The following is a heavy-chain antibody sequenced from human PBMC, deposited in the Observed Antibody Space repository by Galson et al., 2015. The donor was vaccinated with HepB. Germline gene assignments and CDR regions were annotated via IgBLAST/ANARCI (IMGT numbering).Heavy chain of an antibody. CDR1: GFTFSSYA. CDR3: AKGNQGGYCSGGSCYSVVVY. J-gene: IGHJ4*02. CDR2: ISGSGGST. Sequence: SLRLSCAASGFTFSSYAMSWVRQAPGKGLEWVSAISGSGGSTYYADSVKGRFTISRDNSKNTLYLQMNSLRAEDTAVYYRAKGNQGGYCSGGSCYSVVVYWGQGTLVTVSS. V-gene: IGHV3-23*01. D-gene: IGHD2-15*01.